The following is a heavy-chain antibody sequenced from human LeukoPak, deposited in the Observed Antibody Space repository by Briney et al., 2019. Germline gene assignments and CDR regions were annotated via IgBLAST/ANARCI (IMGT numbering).Heavy chain of an antibody. V-gene: IGHV4-30-2*01. CDR2: IYHSGST. D-gene: IGHD3-22*01. CDR3: ASYDSSGKGY. CDR1: GGSISSGGYS. J-gene: IGHJ4*02. Sequence: SETLSLTCAGSGGSISSGGYSWSWIRQPPGKGLEWIGYIYHSGSTYYNPSLKSRVTISVDRSKNQFSLKLSSVTAADTAVYYCASYDSSGKGYWGQGTLVTVSS.